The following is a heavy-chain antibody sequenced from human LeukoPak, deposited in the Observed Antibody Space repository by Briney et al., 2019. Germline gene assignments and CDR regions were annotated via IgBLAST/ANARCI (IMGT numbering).Heavy chain of an antibody. CDR1: GGSISSSSYY. Sequence: SETLSLTCTVSGGSISSSSYYWGWIRQPPGKGLEWIGSIYYSGSTYYNPSLKSRVTISVDTSKNQSSLKLSSVTAADTAVYYCARHNYGDYGSGIYYMDVWGKGTTVTISS. V-gene: IGHV4-39*01. CDR3: ARHNYGDYGSGIYYMDV. D-gene: IGHD4-17*01. CDR2: IYYSGST. J-gene: IGHJ6*03.